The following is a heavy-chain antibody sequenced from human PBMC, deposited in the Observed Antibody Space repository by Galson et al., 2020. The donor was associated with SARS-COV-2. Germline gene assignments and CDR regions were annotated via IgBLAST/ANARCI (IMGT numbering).Heavy chain of an antibody. CDR1: GGSISSSSYY. CDR2: IYYSGST. D-gene: IGHD6-19*01. J-gene: IGHJ4*02. CDR3: ARRGAGWYVDY. Sequence: SETLSLTCTVSGGSISSSSYYWGWIRQPPGNGLEWIVSIYYSGSTYYNPSLKSRVTISVDTSKNQFSLKLSSVTAADTAVYYCARRGAGWYVDYWGQGTLVTVSS. V-gene: IGHV4-39*01.